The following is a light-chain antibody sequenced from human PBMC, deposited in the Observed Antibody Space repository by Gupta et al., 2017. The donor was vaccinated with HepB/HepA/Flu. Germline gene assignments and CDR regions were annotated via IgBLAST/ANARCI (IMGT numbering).Light chain of an antibody. Sequence: QSVLMPPPSVSSAARQRVTTSCTRSSSNNAAGYDVHWYQQLPGTAPKLLICGNSNRPAVVPDRFSGYYSGTSAPLAITGHQAEDEADYCCQYYSSSRSCWVFGGGTKLTVL. CDR3: QYYSSSRSCWV. J-gene: IGLJ3*02. CDR1: SSNNAAGYD. V-gene: IGLV1-40*01. CDR2: GNS.